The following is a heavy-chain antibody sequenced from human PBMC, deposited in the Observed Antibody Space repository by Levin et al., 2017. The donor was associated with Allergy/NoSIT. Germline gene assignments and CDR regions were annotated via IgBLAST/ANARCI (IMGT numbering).Heavy chain of an antibody. CDR3: ARGGKWELPDRPDDY. D-gene: IGHD1-26*01. CDR1: GFTFSTYG. Sequence: GGSLRLSCAASGFTFSTYGMHWVRQAPGKGLEWVAVIWSDGSNKYYADSMKGRFTISRDNSKTTLYLQMNSLRAEDTAVYYCARGGKWELPDRPDDYWGQGTLVTVSS. J-gene: IGHJ4*02. CDR2: IWSDGSNK. V-gene: IGHV3-33*01.